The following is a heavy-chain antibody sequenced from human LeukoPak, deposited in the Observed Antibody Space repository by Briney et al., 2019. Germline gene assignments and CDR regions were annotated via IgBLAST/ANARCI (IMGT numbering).Heavy chain of an antibody. D-gene: IGHD3-22*01. V-gene: IGHV4-4*02. Sequence: PSGTLSLTCAVSGGSISSSNWWSWVRQPPGKGLEWIGEIYHSGSTNYNPSLKSRVTISVDTSKNQFSLKLSSVTAADTAVYYCARDYYDSSGLSLRYYYYMDVWGKGTTVTVSS. CDR1: GGSISSSNW. J-gene: IGHJ6*03. CDR2: IYHSGST. CDR3: ARDYYDSSGLSLRYYYYMDV.